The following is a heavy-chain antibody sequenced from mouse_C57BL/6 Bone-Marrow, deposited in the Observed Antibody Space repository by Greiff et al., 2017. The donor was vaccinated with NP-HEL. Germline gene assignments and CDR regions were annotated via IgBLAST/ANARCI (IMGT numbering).Heavy chain of an antibody. CDR3: ASTRFEAWFAD. J-gene: IGHJ3*01. CDR1: GYTFTSYW. V-gene: IGHV1-52*01. Sequence: QVQLQQPGAELVRPGSSVKLSCKASGYTFTSYWMHWVKQRPIQGLEWIGNIDPSDSETHYNQKFKDKATLTVDKSSSTAYMQLSSLTSEDSAVYYCASTRFEAWFADWGQGTLVTVSA. CDR2: IDPSDSET.